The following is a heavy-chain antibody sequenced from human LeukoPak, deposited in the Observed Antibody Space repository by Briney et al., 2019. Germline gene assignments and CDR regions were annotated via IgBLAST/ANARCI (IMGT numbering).Heavy chain of an antibody. Sequence: ASVKLSCTASGYTFTSYAISWVRQAPGQGLEWMGSISACDGNTNYAQSLQGRVTMTTDTSTNTAYMELRSLKSDDTAVYYCARDNPPTYYDRSGYLDNWGQGTLVTVSS. CDR3: ARDNPPTYYDRSGYLDN. D-gene: IGHD3-22*01. J-gene: IGHJ4*02. CDR1: GYTFTSYA. V-gene: IGHV1-18*01. CDR2: ISACDGNT.